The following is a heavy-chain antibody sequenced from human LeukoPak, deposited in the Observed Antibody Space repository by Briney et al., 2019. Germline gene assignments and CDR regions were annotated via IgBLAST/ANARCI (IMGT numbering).Heavy chain of an antibody. CDR3: ARGPYSYDSSGAFDI. J-gene: IGHJ3*02. D-gene: IGHD3-22*01. CDR2: ISSSGST. Sequence: SETLSLTCTVSGDSISSGDYYWSWIRQPAGKGLEWIGRISSSGSTNYNPSLKSRVTISVDTSKNQFSLKLSSVAAADTAVYFCARGPYSYDSSGAFDIWGQGTMVTVSS. CDR1: GDSISSGDYY. V-gene: IGHV4-61*02.